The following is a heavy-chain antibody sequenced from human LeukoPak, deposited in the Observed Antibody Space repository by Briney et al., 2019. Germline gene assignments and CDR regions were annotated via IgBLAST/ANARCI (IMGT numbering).Heavy chain of an antibody. CDR1: GGSISSYY. Sequence: SETLSLTCTVSGGSISSYYWSWIRQPAGKGLEWIGRIYSSGSTTYNPSLKSRVTMSVDTSKNQFSLKVTSVTAADTAVYYCARRVGQWLPRRSWYFDLWGRGTLVTVSS. D-gene: IGHD6-19*01. CDR2: IYSSGST. J-gene: IGHJ2*01. V-gene: IGHV4-4*07. CDR3: ARRVGQWLPRRSWYFDL.